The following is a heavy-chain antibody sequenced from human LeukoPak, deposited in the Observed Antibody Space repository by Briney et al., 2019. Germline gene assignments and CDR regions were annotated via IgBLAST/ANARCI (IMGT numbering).Heavy chain of an antibody. J-gene: IGHJ4*02. V-gene: IGHV3-20*04. Sequence: GGSLRLSCAASGFSFDNYGMNWVRQAPGKGLEWVSGISWNGGSTSYADSVKGRFTISRDNSKNTLYLQMNSLRAEDTAVYYCARDHGRDYGDYYFDYWGQGTLVTVSS. D-gene: IGHD4-17*01. CDR2: ISWNGGST. CDR1: GFSFDNYG. CDR3: ARDHGRDYGDYYFDY.